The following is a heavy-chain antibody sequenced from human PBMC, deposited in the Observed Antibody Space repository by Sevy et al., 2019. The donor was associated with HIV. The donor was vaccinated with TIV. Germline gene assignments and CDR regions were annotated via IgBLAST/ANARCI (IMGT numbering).Heavy chain of an antibody. Sequence: GGSLRLSCAASGFNISSNYLSWVRQAPGKGLEWVSVIYGNNSTYYADFVKGRFTISRENSKNTLYLQMNSLRVEDTAIYYCARGEQWLSFNYWGQGTLVTVS. J-gene: IGHJ4*02. CDR2: IYGNNST. D-gene: IGHD6-19*01. CDR1: GFNISSNY. V-gene: IGHV3-53*01. CDR3: ARGEQWLSFNY.